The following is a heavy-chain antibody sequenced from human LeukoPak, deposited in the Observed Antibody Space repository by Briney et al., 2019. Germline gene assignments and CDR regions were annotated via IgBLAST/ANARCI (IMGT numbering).Heavy chain of an antibody. CDR2: VNPNSGNT. V-gene: IGHV1-8*01. J-gene: IGHJ4*02. D-gene: IGHD2/OR15-2a*01. CDR3: ARIFLLWGQSSPLGY. CDR1: GYTFTRYD. Sequence: GASVKVSFKASGYTFTRYDINWVGQATGQGVEWVGWVNPNSGNTGYAQKFQGRVTMTRNTSISTAYMELSSLRSEDTAVYYCARIFLLWGQSSPLGYWGQGTLVTVSS.